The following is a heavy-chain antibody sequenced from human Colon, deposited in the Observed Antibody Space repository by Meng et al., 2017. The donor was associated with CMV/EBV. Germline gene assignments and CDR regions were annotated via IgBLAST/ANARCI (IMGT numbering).Heavy chain of an antibody. Sequence: EVMGCEWCVGLDQHGGSLTSPVDAFDFNFKEQAMVLFRQAPGKGLEWVPAVTGGGNTYYADSVRGRFTVSRDNSKNTVFLQMNSLRAEDTAVYYCMKRLDSGSRGFDYWGQGTLVTVSS. V-gene: IGHV3-23*01. CDR1: DFNFKEQA. D-gene: IGHD6-6*01. J-gene: IGHJ4*02. CDR2: VTGGGNT. CDR3: MKRLDSGSRGFDY.